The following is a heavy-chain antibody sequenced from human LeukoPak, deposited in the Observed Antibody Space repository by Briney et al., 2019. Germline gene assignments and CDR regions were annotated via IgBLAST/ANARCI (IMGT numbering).Heavy chain of an antibody. CDR3: AKGPLYGGADY. D-gene: IGHD4-23*01. CDR2: ISGSGGST. CDR1: GFSFSSYA. V-gene: IGHV3-23*01. Sequence: GGSLRLSCAASGFSFSSYAMSWVRQAPGEGLEWVSAISGSGGSTYYADSVKGGFTISRDNSKNTLYLHIHSLRAEDTAVYYCAKGPLYGGADYWGQGTLVTVSS. J-gene: IGHJ4*02.